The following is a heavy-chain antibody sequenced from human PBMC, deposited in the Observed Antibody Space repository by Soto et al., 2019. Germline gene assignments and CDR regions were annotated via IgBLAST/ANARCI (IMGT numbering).Heavy chain of an antibody. CDR1: GFTFSSYG. V-gene: IGHV3-33*01. D-gene: IGHD2-2*02. Sequence: QVQLVESGGGVVQPGRSLRLSCAASGFTFSSYGMHWVRQAPGKGLEWVAVIWYDGSNKYYADSVKGRFTISRDNSKNTLYLQMNSLTAEDTAVYYCARVRSCSSTTCYNFDWWGQGNLVTVSS. CDR3: ARVRSCSSTTCYNFDW. J-gene: IGHJ4*02. CDR2: IWYDGSNK.